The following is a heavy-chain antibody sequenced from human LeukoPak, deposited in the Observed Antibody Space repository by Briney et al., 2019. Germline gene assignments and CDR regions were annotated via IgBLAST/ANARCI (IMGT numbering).Heavy chain of an antibody. CDR2: INHSGST. CDR1: GGSFSGYY. D-gene: IGHD1-14*01. J-gene: IGHJ6*03. V-gene: IGHV4-34*01. Sequence: SETLSLTCAVYGGSFSGYYWSWIRQPPGKGLEWIGEINHSGSTNYNPSLKSRVTISVDTSKNQFSLKLSSVTAADTAVYYCAREPRSYYYYYMDVWGKGTTVTISS. CDR3: AREPRSYYYYYMDV.